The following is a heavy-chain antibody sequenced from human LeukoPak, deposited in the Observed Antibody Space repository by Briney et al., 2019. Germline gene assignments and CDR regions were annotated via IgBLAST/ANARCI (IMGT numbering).Heavy chain of an antibody. CDR1: GFTFSSCS. CDR3: ARDPHIAAAGTIFDY. D-gene: IGHD6-13*01. Sequence: PGGSLRLSCVVSGFTFSSCSMNWVRQAPGKGLEWVSYISSSSTTRYYADSVKGRFTISRDNAKNSLYLQMNSLRDEDSAVYYCARDPHIAAAGTIFDYWGQGTLVTVS. J-gene: IGHJ4*02. V-gene: IGHV3-48*02. CDR2: ISSSSTTR.